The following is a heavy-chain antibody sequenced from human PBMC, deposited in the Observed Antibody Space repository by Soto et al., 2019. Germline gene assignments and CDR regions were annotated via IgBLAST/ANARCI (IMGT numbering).Heavy chain of an antibody. V-gene: IGHV1-46*01. CDR2: INPSGGNA. D-gene: IGHD1-26*01. CDR1: GYTFTSYY. CDR3: ARVGLAGEDNWFDP. J-gene: IGHJ5*02. Sequence: ASVKVSCKASGYTFTSYYMNWVRQAPGQGLEWMGIINPSGGNANYAQRLLGRVTMTRDKSTSTAYMELSSLRSEDTAVYYCARVGLAGEDNWFDPWGQGTLVTVS.